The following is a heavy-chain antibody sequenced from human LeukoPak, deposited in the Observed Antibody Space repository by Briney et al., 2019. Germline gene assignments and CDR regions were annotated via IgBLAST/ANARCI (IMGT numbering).Heavy chain of an antibody. V-gene: IGHV4-39*07. J-gene: IGHJ2*01. CDR3: ASWRDSSGYDWYFDL. D-gene: IGHD3-22*01. Sequence: SETLSLTCTVSGGSISSSSYYWGWIRQPPGKGLEWIGSIYYSGSTNYNPSLKSRVTISVDTSKNQFSLKLSSVTAADTAVYYCASWRDSSGYDWYFDLWGRGTLVTVSS. CDR2: IYYSGST. CDR1: GGSISSSSYY.